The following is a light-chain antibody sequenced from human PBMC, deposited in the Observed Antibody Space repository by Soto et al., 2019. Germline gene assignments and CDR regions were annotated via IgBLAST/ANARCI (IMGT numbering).Light chain of an antibody. CDR2: DVS. CDR3: SSYTSSSTLV. J-gene: IGLJ1*01. V-gene: IGLV2-14*01. CDR1: SSDVGGYNY. Sequence: QSVLTQPASGSGSPGQSITISFTGTSSDVGGYNYVSWYQQHPGKAPKLMIYDVSNRPSGVSNRFSGSKSGNTAPLTISGLQAEDEADYYCSSYTSSSTLVFGTGTKVTVL.